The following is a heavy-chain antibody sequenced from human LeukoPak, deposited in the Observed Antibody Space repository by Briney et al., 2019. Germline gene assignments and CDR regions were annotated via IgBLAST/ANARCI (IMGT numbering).Heavy chain of an antibody. Sequence: GASVKVSCTASGYPFTHHYINWVRQAPGQGLEWVGWINPSSGGTKYAPKFKGRVTMTRDTSVTTAYLEMKNLTSDDTGVFYCAREVDMDLGTSSADYWGQGTLVTVSS. D-gene: IGHD6-6*01. CDR3: AREVDMDLGTSSADY. CDR2: INPSSGGT. V-gene: IGHV1-2*02. CDR1: GYPFTHHY. J-gene: IGHJ4*02.